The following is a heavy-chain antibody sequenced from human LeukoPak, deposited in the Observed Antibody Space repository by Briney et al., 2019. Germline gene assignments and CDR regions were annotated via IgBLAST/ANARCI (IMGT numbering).Heavy chain of an antibody. V-gene: IGHV3-48*01. CDR1: GFTFSSNS. J-gene: IGHJ4*02. D-gene: IGHD6-19*01. Sequence: PGGSLRLSCAASGFTFSSNSMNWVRQAPGKGLEWVSYISSRSRTIYYADSVKGRFTISRDNATNSLYLQMNSLRAEDTAVYYCARGAGSGRNHFDYWGQGTLVTVSS. CDR2: ISSRSRTI. CDR3: ARGAGSGRNHFDY.